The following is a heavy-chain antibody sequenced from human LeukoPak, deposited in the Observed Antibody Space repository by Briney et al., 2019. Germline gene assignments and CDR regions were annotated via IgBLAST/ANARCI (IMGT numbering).Heavy chain of an antibody. J-gene: IGHJ4*02. Sequence: PSETLSLTCTVSGGSISHNYWSRIRQPPGKGLEWIGYIYSGGSTSYNSSLESRVTISVDTSNNEFSLKLNSVTAADTAVYYCARHGSKLVGDSTICFDRWGQGVLVTVSS. V-gene: IGHV4-4*09. D-gene: IGHD1-26*01. CDR1: GGSISHNY. CDR3: ARHGSKLVGDSTICFDR. CDR2: IYSGGST.